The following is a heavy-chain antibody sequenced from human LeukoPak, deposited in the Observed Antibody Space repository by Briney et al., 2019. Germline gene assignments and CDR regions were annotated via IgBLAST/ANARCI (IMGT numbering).Heavy chain of an antibody. CDR3: ARDRYYDSSGLDY. J-gene: IGHJ4*02. CDR2: IKQDGSEK. D-gene: IGHD3-22*01. V-gene: IGHV3-7*01. Sequence: GGSLRLYCAASGFTFSSYWMSWVRQAPGKGLEWVANIKQDGSEKYYVDSVKGRFTISRDNAKNSLYLQMNSLRAEDTAVYYCARDRYYDSSGLDYWGQGTLVTVSS. CDR1: GFTFSSYW.